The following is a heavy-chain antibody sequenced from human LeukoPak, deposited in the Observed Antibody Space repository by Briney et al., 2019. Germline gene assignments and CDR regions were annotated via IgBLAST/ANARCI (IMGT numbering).Heavy chain of an antibody. CDR1: VYIFSDYY. J-gene: IGHJ4*02. CDR3: ARGAEAETSPLDF. D-gene: IGHD6-13*01. Sequence: ASVKVSCKASVYIFSDYYMHWVRQAPGQGLEWLGWINPKSGAADYAQQFRGRVTMTRDTSINTDYMEMKRVTSDDTAVYYCARGAEAETSPLDFWGQGTLVTVSS. CDR2: INPKSGAA. V-gene: IGHV1-2*02.